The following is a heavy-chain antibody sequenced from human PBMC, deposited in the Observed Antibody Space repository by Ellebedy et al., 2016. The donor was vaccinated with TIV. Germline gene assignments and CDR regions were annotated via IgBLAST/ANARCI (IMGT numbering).Heavy chain of an antibody. J-gene: IGHJ4*02. D-gene: IGHD6-13*01. V-gene: IGHV1-69*13. CDR1: GYTFTSYG. Sequence: SVKVSXKASGYTFTSYGISWVRQAPGQGLEWMGGIIPIFGTANYAQKFQGRVTITADESTSTAYMELSSLRSEDTAVYYCALGPLGQQLAIDYWGQGTLVTVSS. CDR3: ALGPLGQQLAIDY. CDR2: IIPIFGTA.